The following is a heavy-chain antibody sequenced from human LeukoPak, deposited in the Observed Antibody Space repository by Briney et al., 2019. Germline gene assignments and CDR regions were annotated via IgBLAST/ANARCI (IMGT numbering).Heavy chain of an antibody. Sequence: KPSQTLSLTCTVSGGSISSGDNYWSWVRLPAGKGLEWIGRIHTNGRSNYNPSLKSRATISIDASKNQFSLWLSSVTAADTAMYYCARDPQGDCSNCWGQGTLVTVSS. CDR3: ARDPQGDCSNC. D-gene: IGHD2-21*02. CDR2: IHTNGRS. J-gene: IGHJ4*02. CDR1: GGSISSGDNY. V-gene: IGHV4-61*02.